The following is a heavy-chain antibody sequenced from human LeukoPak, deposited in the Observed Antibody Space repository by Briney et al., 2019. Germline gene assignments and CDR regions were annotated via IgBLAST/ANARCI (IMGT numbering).Heavy chain of an antibody. CDR3: ARANRYAGGDRHFEY. CDR2: IYNSGST. CDR1: GGSISSYY. V-gene: IGHV4-4*09. D-gene: IGHD1-14*01. J-gene: IGHJ4*02. Sequence: PSETLSLTCTVSGGSISSYYWSWIRQPPGKGLEWIGYIYNSGSTNYNPSLKSRVTISLDTSKNQFSLKLSSVTAADTAVYFCARANRYAGGDRHFEYWGQGTLVTVSS.